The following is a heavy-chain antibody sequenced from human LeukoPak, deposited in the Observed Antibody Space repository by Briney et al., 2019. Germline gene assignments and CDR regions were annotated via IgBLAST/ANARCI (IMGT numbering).Heavy chain of an antibody. CDR2: INSDGSST. CDR3: AGGSHPYYYDSKGGYFDY. D-gene: IGHD3-22*01. J-gene: IGHJ4*02. CDR1: GFTFSSYW. Sequence: GGSLRLSCAASGFTFSSYWMHWVRQAPGKGLVWVSRINSDGSSTSYADSVKGRFTISRDNAKNTLYLQMNSLRAEDTAVYYCAGGSHPYYYDSKGGYFDYWGQGTLVTVSS. V-gene: IGHV3-74*01.